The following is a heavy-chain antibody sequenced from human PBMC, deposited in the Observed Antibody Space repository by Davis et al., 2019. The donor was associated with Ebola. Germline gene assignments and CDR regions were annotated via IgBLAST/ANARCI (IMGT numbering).Heavy chain of an antibody. CDR1: GGSVGSDY. D-gene: IGHD3-22*01. CDR2: ISNGGRT. V-gene: IGHV4-59*02. Sequence: SETLSLTCSVSGGSVGSDYWSWIRQSPGKGLEWIAFISNGGRTIYNPSLRGRVTISVDTSKNQFSLKLSSVTAADTAVYYCARDNDTTEDGYYGMDVWGKGTTVTVSS. J-gene: IGHJ6*04. CDR3: ARDNDTTEDGYYGMDV.